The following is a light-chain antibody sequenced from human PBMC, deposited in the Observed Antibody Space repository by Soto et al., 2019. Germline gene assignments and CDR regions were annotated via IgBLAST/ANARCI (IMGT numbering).Light chain of an antibody. Sequence: QSVLTQPRSVSGSPGQSVIISCTGSTSDIGDYNYVSWYQQHPGKAPKLLIYDVNKRPSGVPDRFSGSKSGNTASLTISGLQAEDEADYYCCSYAGRTSFEVFGAGTKVTVL. V-gene: IGLV2-11*01. CDR2: DVN. J-gene: IGLJ1*01. CDR1: TSDIGDYNY. CDR3: CSYAGRTSFEV.